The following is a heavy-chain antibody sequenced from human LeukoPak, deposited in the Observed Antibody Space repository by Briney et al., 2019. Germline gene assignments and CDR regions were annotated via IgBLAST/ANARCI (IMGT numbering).Heavy chain of an antibody. Sequence: ASVKVSCKASGYTFTSYYMHWVRQAPGQGLEWMGIINPSGGSTSYAQKFQGRVTMTRDTSTGTVYMELSSLRSEDTAVYYCASSQEPHQVDYWGQGTLVTVSS. CDR3: ASSQEPHQVDY. V-gene: IGHV1-46*01. J-gene: IGHJ4*02. CDR2: INPSGGST. CDR1: GYTFTSYY. D-gene: IGHD1-26*01.